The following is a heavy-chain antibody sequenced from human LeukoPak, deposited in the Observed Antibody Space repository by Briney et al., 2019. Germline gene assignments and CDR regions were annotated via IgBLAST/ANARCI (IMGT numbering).Heavy chain of an antibody. CDR3: VRHRHYHFDY. Sequence: PGGSLRLSCVASGFTLGDSWMTWVRQAPEKGLEWVADVKLDGGEEYVDSVKGRFTISRDNAKNSVYLQMNSLTAEDTAVYYCVRHRHYHFDYWGQGTPVTVSS. CDR2: VKLDGGEE. D-gene: IGHD3-10*01. V-gene: IGHV3-7*03. J-gene: IGHJ4*02. CDR1: GFTLGDSW.